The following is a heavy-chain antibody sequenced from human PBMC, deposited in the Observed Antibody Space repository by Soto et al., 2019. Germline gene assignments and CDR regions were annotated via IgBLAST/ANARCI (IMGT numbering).Heavy chain of an antibody. V-gene: IGHV4-59*01. Sequence: QVQLQESGPGLVKPSETLSLTCTVSGGSISSYYWSWIRQPPGKGLGWVGYIYYSGSTNYNPSLKSRVPVSVDTSKNQFSLKLSSVTAADTAVYYCARDGGGYCSGGSCYPMGVYDYWGQGTLVTVSS. CDR1: GGSISSYY. CDR3: ARDGGGYCSGGSCYPMGVYDY. J-gene: IGHJ4*02. CDR2: IYYSGST. D-gene: IGHD2-15*01.